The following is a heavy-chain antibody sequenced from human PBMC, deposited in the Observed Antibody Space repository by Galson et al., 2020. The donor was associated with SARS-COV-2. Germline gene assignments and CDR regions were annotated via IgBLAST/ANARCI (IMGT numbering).Heavy chain of an antibody. D-gene: IGHD3-3*01. J-gene: IGHJ4*02. V-gene: IGHV4-39*07. CDR3: ARLGGGTIFGVVIGTYYFDY. Sequence: SQTLSLTCTVSGGSISSSSYYWGWIRQPPGKGLEWIGSIYYSGSTYYNPSLKSRVTISVDTSKNQFSLKLSSVTAADTAVYYCARLGGGTIFGVVIGTYYFDYWGQGTLVTVSS. CDR2: IYYSGST. CDR1: GGSISSSSYY.